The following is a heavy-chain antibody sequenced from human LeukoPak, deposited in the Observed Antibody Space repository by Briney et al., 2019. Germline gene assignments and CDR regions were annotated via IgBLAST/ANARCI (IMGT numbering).Heavy chain of an antibody. J-gene: IGHJ4*02. CDR3: ARGTGDPYYFDY. CDR2: ISSNGGST. D-gene: IGHD7-27*01. CDR1: GFTFSSYA. Sequence: GGSLRLSCAASGFTFSSYAMHWVRQAPGKGLEYVSAISSNGGSTYYANSVKGRFTISRDNSKNTLYLQMGSLRAEDMAVYYCARGTGDPYYFDYGGQGTLVTVSS. V-gene: IGHV3-64*01.